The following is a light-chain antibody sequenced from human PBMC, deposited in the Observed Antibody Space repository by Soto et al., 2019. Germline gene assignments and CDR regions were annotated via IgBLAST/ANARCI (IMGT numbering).Light chain of an antibody. J-gene: IGKJ5*01. CDR2: GAS. V-gene: IGKV3-15*01. CDR3: QQYNNWPIT. CDR1: QSVSSN. Sequence: EIVMTQSPATLSVSPGERATLSCRASQSVSSNLAWYQQKPGQSPRLLIYGASTRATGIPARFSGSGSGTEFTLPISSLQSEDFAVYYWQQYNNWPITFGKGTRLDIK.